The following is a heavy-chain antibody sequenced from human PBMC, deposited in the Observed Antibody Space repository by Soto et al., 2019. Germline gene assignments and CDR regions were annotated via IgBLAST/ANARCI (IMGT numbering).Heavy chain of an antibody. D-gene: IGHD1-26*01. J-gene: IGHJ6*02. CDR3: ARVVSGSYSSDYDYAMDV. CDR1: GGSISSYY. V-gene: IGHV4-59*07. Sequence: SDTLSRTCTDSGGSISSYYWSWIQQPPGKGLECIGHIYDRGSTNYNPFLKSRVTISVDTSKNQFSLKLISVTAADAAVYYCARVVSGSYSSDYDYAMDVWGQGTTVTVSS. CDR2: IYDRGST.